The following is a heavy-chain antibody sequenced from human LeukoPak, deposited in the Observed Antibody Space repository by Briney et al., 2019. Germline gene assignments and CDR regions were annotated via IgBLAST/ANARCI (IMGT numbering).Heavy chain of an antibody. CDR1: GFTFDDYG. CDR3: ARVYESYYYGSGSYGDY. Sequence: PGGSLRLSCAASGFTFDDYGMSWVRQAPGKGLEWVYGINWNGGSTGYADSVKGRFTISRDNAKNSLYLQMNSLRAEDTALYHCARVYESYYYGSGSYGDYWGQGTLVTVSS. J-gene: IGHJ4*02. D-gene: IGHD3-10*01. V-gene: IGHV3-20*01. CDR2: INWNGGST.